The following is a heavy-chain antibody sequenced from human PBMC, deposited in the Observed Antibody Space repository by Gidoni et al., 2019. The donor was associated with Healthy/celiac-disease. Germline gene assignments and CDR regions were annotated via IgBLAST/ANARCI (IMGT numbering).Heavy chain of an antibody. Sequence: EVQLVESGGGLVKPGGSLRLSCAASGFTFSNAWMSWFRQAPGKGLEWVGRIKSKTDGGTTDYAAPVKGRFTISRDDSKNTLYLQMNSLKTEDTAVYYCTTANYGDYEELGRYYYYGMDVWGQGTTVTVSS. CDR1: GFTFSNAW. CDR2: IKSKTDGGTT. V-gene: IGHV3-15*01. D-gene: IGHD4-17*01. J-gene: IGHJ6*02. CDR3: TTANYGDYEELGRYYYYGMDV.